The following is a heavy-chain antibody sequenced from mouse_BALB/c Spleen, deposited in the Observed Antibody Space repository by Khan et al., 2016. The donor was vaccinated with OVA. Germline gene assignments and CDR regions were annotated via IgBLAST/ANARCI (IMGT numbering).Heavy chain of an antibody. V-gene: IGHV11-2*02. J-gene: IGHJ1*01. CDR2: INSDGSAI. CDR3: MRYDGYYWYFDV. D-gene: IGHD2-3*01. CDR1: GFTFSGFW. Sequence: EVQLLETGGGLVQPGGSRGLSCEGSGFTFSGFWMSWVRQTPGKTLEWIGDINSDGSAINYAPSIKDRFTIFRDNDKSTLYLQVSNVRSEDTATDFCMRYDGYYWYFDVWGAGTTVTVSS.